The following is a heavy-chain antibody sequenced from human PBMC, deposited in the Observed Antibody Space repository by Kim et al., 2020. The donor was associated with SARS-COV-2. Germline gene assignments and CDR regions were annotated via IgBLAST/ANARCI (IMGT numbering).Heavy chain of an antibody. J-gene: IGHJ4*02. D-gene: IGHD1-26*01. Sequence: GGSLRLSCAASGFTFNTYGMHWVRQAPGKGLEWVAFISYDGSNKYYADSVKGRFTISRDNSKNTLYLQMNSRRIEDTAVYYCAKSFRGSYFGYDYWGQGTLVTVSS. CDR1: GFTFNTYG. V-gene: IGHV3-30*18. CDR2: ISYDGSNK. CDR3: AKSFRGSYFGYDY.